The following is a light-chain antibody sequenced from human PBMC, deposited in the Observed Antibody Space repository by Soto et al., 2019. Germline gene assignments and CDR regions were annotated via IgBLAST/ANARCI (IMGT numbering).Light chain of an antibody. Sequence: IVMTQSPDSLAVSLGERATINCKSSQSVLYSSNNKNYFAWYQQKPGQPPKLLIYWASTRESGVPDRFSGSGSGTDFTLTISSLQAEDVAVYYCQQYYSPPHTFGQGTKLEIK. CDR1: QSVLYSSNNKNY. CDR3: QQYYSPPHT. V-gene: IGKV4-1*01. CDR2: WAS. J-gene: IGKJ2*01.